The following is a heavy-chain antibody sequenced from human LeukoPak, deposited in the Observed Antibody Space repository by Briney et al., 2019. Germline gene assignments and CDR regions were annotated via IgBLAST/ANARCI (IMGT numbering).Heavy chain of an antibody. J-gene: IGHJ3*02. CDR3: ARDRAYYYDFWSGYSRPTDAFDI. V-gene: IGHV3-74*01. D-gene: IGHD3-3*01. Sequence: GGSLRLSCAASGFTFSSYWMHWVRHAPGKGLVWVSRINSDGSSTSYADSVKGRFTISRDNAKNTLYLQMNSLRAEDTAVYYCARDRAYYYDFWSGYSRPTDAFDIWGQGTMVTVSS. CDR1: GFTFSSYW. CDR2: INSDGSST.